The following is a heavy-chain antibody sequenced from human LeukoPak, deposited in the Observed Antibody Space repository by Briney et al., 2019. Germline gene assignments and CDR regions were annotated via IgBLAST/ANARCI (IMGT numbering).Heavy chain of an antibody. CDR1: GYTSTSYY. Sequence: ASVKVSCKASGYTSTSYYMHWVRQAPGQGLEWMGIINPSGGSTSYAQKFQGRVTMTRDTSTSTVYMELSSLRSEDTAVYYCARDGLRYFDFKPGPKVFDPWGQGTLVTVSS. CDR3: ARDGLRYFDFKPGPKVFDP. V-gene: IGHV1-46*01. J-gene: IGHJ5*02. CDR2: INPSGGST. D-gene: IGHD3-9*01.